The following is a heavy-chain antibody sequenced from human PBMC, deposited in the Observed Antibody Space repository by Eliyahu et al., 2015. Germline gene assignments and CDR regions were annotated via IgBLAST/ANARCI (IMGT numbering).Heavy chain of an antibody. Sequence: EVQLVESGGGLVKPGGSLRLSCAASGFXXSSYSMNWVRQAPGKGLEWVSSISSSSSYIYYADSVKGRFTISRDNAKNSLYLQMNSLRAEDTAVYYCARVGRDGYNSYDYWGQGTLVTVSS. V-gene: IGHV3-21*01. D-gene: IGHD5-24*01. J-gene: IGHJ4*02. CDR1: GFXXSSYS. CDR3: ARVGRDGYNSYDY. CDR2: ISSSSSYI.